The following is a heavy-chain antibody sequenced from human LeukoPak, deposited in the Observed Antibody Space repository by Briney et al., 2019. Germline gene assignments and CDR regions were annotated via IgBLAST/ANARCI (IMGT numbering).Heavy chain of an antibody. D-gene: IGHD3-9*01. V-gene: IGHV4-39*07. CDR3: ARVYYDILTGYFSFDY. CDR1: GGSISSTTYY. J-gene: IGHJ4*02. Sequence: SETLSLTCTVSGGSISSTTYYWAWIRQPPGKGLEWIGSIYYSGSTYYNPSLKSRVTISVDTSKNQFSLKLSSVTAADTAVYYCARVYYDILTGYFSFDYWGQGTLVTVSS. CDR2: IYYSGST.